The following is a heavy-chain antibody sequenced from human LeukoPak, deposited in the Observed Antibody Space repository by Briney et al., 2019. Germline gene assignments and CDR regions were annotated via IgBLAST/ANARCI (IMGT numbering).Heavy chain of an antibody. D-gene: IGHD6-19*01. CDR3: AKDQPHSIAVALGGFDY. V-gene: IGHV3-23*05. Sequence: SGGSLRLSCVASGFPFSSHAMCWVRQAPGKGLEWVSSIDISGGATWYADSVRGRFTISRDNSKNTLYLQMNSLRAEDTAVYYCAKDQPHSIAVALGGFDYWGQGTLVTVSS. CDR2: IDISGGAT. J-gene: IGHJ4*02. CDR1: GFPFSSHA.